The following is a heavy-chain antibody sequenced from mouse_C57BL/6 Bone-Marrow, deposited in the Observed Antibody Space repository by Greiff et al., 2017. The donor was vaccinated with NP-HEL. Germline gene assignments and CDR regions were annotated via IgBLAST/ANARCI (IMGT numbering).Heavy chain of an antibody. Sequence: VQGVESGPGLVAPSQSLSITCTVSGFSLTSYAISWVRQPPGKGLEWLGVIWTGGGTNYNSALKSRLSISKDNSKSQVFLKMNSLQTDDTARYYCARNYYGSRWYFDYWGQGTTLTVSS. D-gene: IGHD1-1*01. CDR1: GFSLTSYA. CDR2: IWTGGGT. J-gene: IGHJ2*01. V-gene: IGHV2-9-1*01. CDR3: ARNYYGSRWYFDY.